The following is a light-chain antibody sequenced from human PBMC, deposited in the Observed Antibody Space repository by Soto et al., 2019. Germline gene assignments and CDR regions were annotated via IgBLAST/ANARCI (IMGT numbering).Light chain of an antibody. V-gene: IGKV1-39*01. CDR1: QSISSH. J-gene: IGKJ5*01. CDR3: QQSYSNSIT. Sequence: DIQMTQSPSSLSASIGDRITITCRASQSISSHLYWFQQKPGQAPKLLIYAASSVQSGVPSRFSGSGSGTEFTLTISSLQPEDFATYYCQQSYSNSITFGQGTRREIK. CDR2: AAS.